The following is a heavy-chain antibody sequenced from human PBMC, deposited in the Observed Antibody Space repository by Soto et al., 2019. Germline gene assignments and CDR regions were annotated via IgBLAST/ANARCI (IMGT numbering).Heavy chain of an antibody. J-gene: IGHJ4*02. CDR3: AGGDSQYYYDSSDYYMPGGL. V-gene: IGHV1-58*01. CDR2: IVVGSGNT. D-gene: IGHD3-22*01. CDR1: GFTFTSSA. Sequence: SVKVSCKASGFTFTSSAVQWVRQARGQRLEWIGWIVVGSGNTNYAQKFQERVTITRDMSTSTAYMELSSLRSEDTAVYYCAGGDSQYYYDSSDYYMPGGLWVQGVVVTVTS.